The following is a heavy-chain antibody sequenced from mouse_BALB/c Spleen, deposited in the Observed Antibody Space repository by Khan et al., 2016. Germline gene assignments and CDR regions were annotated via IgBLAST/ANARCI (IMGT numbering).Heavy chain of an antibody. J-gene: IGHJ2*01. V-gene: IGHV5-6-5*01. CDR3: PTKVYSFDC. CDR1: GFTFSSYA. CDR2: ISSGGSP. Sequence: EVELVESGGGLVKPGGSLKLSCAASGFTFSSYAMSWVRQTPEKRLEWVASISSGGSPFYPDILKGRFTIPRDNARNILYLQMSSLRSEDTAMYYCPTKVYSFDCWGHGTTLTVSS.